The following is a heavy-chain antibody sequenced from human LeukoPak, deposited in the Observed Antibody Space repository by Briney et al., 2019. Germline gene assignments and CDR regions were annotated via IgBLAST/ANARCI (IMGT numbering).Heavy chain of an antibody. V-gene: IGHV3-48*02. CDR3: ARVRVNGWYFDL. CDR2: ISGSSSTI. Sequence: PGGSLRLSCAASGFTFSSYSMNWVRQAPGKGLEWVSYISGSSSTIYYADSVKGRFTISRDNAKNSLYLQMNSLRDEDTAVYYCARVRVNGWYFDLWGRGTLVIVSS. CDR1: GFTFSSYS. J-gene: IGHJ2*01.